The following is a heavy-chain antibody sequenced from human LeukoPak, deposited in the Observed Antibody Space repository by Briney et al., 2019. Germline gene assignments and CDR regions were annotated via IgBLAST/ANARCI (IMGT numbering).Heavy chain of an antibody. D-gene: IGHD2/OR15-2a*01. Sequence: GSLRLSCAASGFTFSSYAMSWIRQPPGKGLEWIGEINHSGSTNYNPSLKSRVTISVDTSKNQFSLKLSSVTAADTAVYYCARDPDNQSKYRKGAFDIWGQGTMVTVSS. CDR3: ARDPDNQSKYRKGAFDI. J-gene: IGHJ3*02. CDR1: GFTFSSYA. V-gene: IGHV4-34*01. CDR2: INHSGST.